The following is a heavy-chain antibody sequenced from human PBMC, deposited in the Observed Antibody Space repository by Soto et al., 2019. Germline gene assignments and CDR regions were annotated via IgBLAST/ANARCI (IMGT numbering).Heavy chain of an antibody. Sequence: SVKVSCKASGGTFSSYAISWVRQAPGQGLEWMGGIIPIFGTASYAQKFQGRVTITADESTSTAYMGLSSLRSEDTAVYYCARDPRRLIPSRGYSSSWYYYYGMDVWGQGTTVTVSS. V-gene: IGHV1-69*13. D-gene: IGHD6-13*01. CDR3: ARDPRRLIPSRGYSSSWYYYYGMDV. CDR1: GGTFSSYA. CDR2: IIPIFGTA. J-gene: IGHJ6*02.